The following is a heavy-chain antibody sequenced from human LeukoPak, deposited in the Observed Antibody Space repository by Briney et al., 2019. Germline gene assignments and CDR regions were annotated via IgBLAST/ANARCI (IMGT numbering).Heavy chain of an antibody. CDR1: GGPISNYY. CDR3: ARANCDFWSGYPNWFDP. J-gene: IGHJ5*02. V-gene: IGHV4-59*01. D-gene: IGHD3-3*01. CDR2: IYYSGST. Sequence: SEPLTLTCTVPGGPISNYYWTWIRQPPGKGLEWIGYIYYSGSTNYKTSLKSRVTISVSTSKNQFSLKLSSVTAAHTAVYYSARANCDFWSGYPNWFDPWGQGNLVSVSS.